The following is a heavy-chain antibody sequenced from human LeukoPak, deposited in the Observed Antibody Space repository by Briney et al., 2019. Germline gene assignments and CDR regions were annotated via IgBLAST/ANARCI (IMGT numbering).Heavy chain of an antibody. D-gene: IGHD1-26*01. CDR2: MNPNSANT. V-gene: IGHV1-8*01. Sequence: ASVKVSCKASGYTFTSYDINWVRQATGQGLEWMGWMNPNSANTGYAQKFQGRVTMTRDMSTSTVYMELSSLRSEDTAVYYCAREEMESYASYWGQGTLVTVSS. J-gene: IGHJ4*02. CDR1: GYTFTSYD. CDR3: AREEMESYASY.